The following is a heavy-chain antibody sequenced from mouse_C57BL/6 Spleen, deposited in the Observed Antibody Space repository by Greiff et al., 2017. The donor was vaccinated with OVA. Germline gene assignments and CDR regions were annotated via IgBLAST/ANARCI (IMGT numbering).Heavy chain of an antibody. D-gene: IGHD4-1*01. CDR3: ARGGAGTGFAY. CDR2: ISYSGST. CDR1: GYSITSGYD. Sequence: EVKLQESGPGMVKPSQSLSLTCTVTGYSITSGYDWHWIRHFPGNKLEWMGYISYSGSTNYNPSLKSRISITHDTSKNQFFLKLNSVTTEDTATYYCARGGAGTGFAYWGQGTLVTVSA. J-gene: IGHJ3*01. V-gene: IGHV3-1*01.